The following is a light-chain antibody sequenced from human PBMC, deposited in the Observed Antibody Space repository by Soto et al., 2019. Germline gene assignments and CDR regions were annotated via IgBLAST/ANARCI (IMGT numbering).Light chain of an antibody. CDR3: GADHGSGSNYV. CDR1: SGYSNYK. V-gene: IGLV9-49*01. J-gene: IGLJ1*01. Sequence: QSVLTQPPSASASLGASVTLTCTLSSGYSNYKVDWYQQRPGKGPRFVMRVGTGGIVGSKGDGIPDRFSVLGSGLNRYLTIXXXXXXXXXXXXCGADHGSGSNYVFGTGTKLTVL. CDR2: VGTGGIVG.